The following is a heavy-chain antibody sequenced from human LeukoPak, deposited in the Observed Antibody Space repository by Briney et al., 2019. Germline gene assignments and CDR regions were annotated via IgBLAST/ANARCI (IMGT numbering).Heavy chain of an antibody. Sequence: GGSLRLSCAASGFTFSSYSMNWVRQAPGKGLEWVSSISSSSSYRYYADSVKGRFTISRDNAKNSLYLQMNSLRAEDTAVYYCARGVRDSAFGGQGTLVTVSS. D-gene: IGHD3-3*02. CDR2: ISSSSSYR. CDR1: GFTFSSYS. V-gene: IGHV3-21*01. CDR3: ARGVRDSAF. J-gene: IGHJ4*02.